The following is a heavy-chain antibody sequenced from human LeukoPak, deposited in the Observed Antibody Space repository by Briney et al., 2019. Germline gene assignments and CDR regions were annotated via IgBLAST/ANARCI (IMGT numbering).Heavy chain of an antibody. V-gene: IGHV3-53*01. CDR3: ARDWENDYGDYGAFDI. J-gene: IGHJ3*02. D-gene: IGHD4-17*01. Sequence: GGSLRLSCAASGFTVSSNYMSWVRQAPGKGLEWVSVIYSGGSTYYADSVKGRFTISRDNSKNTLYLQMNSLRAEDTAVYYCARDWENDYGDYGAFDIWGQGTMVTVSS. CDR2: IYSGGST. CDR1: GFTVSSNY.